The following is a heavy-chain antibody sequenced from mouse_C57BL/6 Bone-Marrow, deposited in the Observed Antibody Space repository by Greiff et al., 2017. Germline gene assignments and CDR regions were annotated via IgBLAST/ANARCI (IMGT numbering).Heavy chain of an antibody. CDR1: GFTFSDYY. Sequence: DVMLVESGGGLVQPGGSLKLSCAASGFTFSDYYMYWVRQTPEKRLEWVAYISNGGGRTYYPDTVKGRLPISRDNAKNTLYLQMSLLKSEDTAMYYCARGVGDEAWFAYWGQGTLVTVSA. J-gene: IGHJ3*01. V-gene: IGHV5-12*01. CDR3: ARGVGDEAWFAY. D-gene: IGHD1-1*01. CDR2: ISNGGGRT.